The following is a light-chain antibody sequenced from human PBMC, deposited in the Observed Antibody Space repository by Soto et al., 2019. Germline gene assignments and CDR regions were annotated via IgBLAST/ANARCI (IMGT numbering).Light chain of an antibody. CDR3: QQRSNWLT. Sequence: EIVMTQSPATLSVSPGERATLSCRASQSVSSNLAWYQQKPGQAPRLLIYDASTRATGIPARISGSGSGTEFTLTISSLQSEDFAVYYCQQRSNWLTFGGGTKVDIK. V-gene: IGKV3-15*01. CDR1: QSVSSN. CDR2: DAS. J-gene: IGKJ4*01.